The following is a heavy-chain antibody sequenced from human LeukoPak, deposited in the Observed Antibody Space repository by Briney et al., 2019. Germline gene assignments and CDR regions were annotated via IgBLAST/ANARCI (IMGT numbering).Heavy chain of an antibody. J-gene: IGHJ5*02. Sequence: SETLSLTCTVSGGSISSYYWSWIRQPPGKGLEWSGYIYYSGSTNYNPSLKSRVTISVDTSKNQFSLKLSSVTAADTAVYYCARQTGGWFDPWGQGTLVTVSS. D-gene: IGHD1-1*01. CDR2: IYYSGST. V-gene: IGHV4-59*01. CDR3: ARQTGGWFDP. CDR1: GGSISSYY.